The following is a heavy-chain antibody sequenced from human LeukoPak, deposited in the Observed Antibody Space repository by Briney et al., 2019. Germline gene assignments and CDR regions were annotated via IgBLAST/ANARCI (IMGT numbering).Heavy chain of an antibody. J-gene: IGHJ5*02. CDR2: IYKTGST. CDR1: GGSITSGGYY. Sequence: SETLSLTCTVSGGSITSGGYYWSWIRQRPGKGLEWIGYIYKTGSTYYNPSLKSRVTMSVDTSRSQFSLKLNSVTAADTAVYYCARYYDILTGYPRWFDPWGQGTLVTVSS. D-gene: IGHD3-9*01. CDR3: ARYYDILTGYPRWFDP. V-gene: IGHV4-31*03.